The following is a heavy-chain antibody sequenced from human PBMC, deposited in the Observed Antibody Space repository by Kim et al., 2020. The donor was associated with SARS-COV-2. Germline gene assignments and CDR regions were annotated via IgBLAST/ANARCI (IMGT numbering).Heavy chain of an antibody. Sequence: GGSLRLSCAASGFTFSSYTMNWVRQAPGKGLEWVSSISSSSGYIYYADSVKGRFTISRDNTKNSLYLQMNSLRAEDTAVYYCASNTAAACWGQGTQVTVSS. CDR2: ISSSSGYI. CDR3: ASNTAAAC. CDR1: GFTFSSYT. V-gene: IGHV3-21*01. D-gene: IGHD2-15*01. J-gene: IGHJ4*02.